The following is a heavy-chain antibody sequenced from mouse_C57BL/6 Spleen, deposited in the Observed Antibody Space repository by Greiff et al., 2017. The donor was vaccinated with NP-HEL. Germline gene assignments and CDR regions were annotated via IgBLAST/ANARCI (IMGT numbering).Heavy chain of an antibody. V-gene: IGHV1-50*01. Sequence: QVQLKQPGAELVKPGASVKLSCKASGYTFTSYWMQWVKQRPGQGLEWIGEIDPSDSYTNYNQKFKGKATLTVDTSSSTAYMQLSSLTSEDSAVYYCARRGYDPYAMDYWGQGTSVTVSS. CDR2: IDPSDSYT. CDR1: GYTFTSYW. CDR3: ARRGYDPYAMDY. J-gene: IGHJ4*01. D-gene: IGHD2-2*01.